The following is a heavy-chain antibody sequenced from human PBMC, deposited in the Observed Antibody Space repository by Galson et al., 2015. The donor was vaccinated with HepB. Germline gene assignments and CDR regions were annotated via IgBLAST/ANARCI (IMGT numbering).Heavy chain of an antibody. J-gene: IGHJ5*02. V-gene: IGHV3-48*01. D-gene: IGHD1-1*01. CDR1: GFTFSSYS. CDR3: ARDLEPSRGWFDP. CDR2: ISSSSSTI. Sequence: SLRLSCAASGFTFSSYSMNWVRQAPGKGLEWVSYISSSSSTIYYADSVKGRFTISRDNAKNSLYLQMNSLRAEDTAVYYCARDLEPSRGWFDPWGQGTLVTVSS.